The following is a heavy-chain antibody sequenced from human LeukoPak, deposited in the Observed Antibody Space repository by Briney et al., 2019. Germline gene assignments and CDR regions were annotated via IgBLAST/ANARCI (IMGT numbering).Heavy chain of an antibody. J-gene: IGHJ4*02. CDR2: IYYSGST. Sequence: SETLSLTCTVSGGSISSYYWSWIRRPPGKGLEWIGYIYYSGSTNYNPSLKSRVTISVDTSKNQFSLKLSSVTAADTAVYYCARDRGSSSWYYFDYWGQGTLVTVSS. D-gene: IGHD6-13*01. CDR3: ARDRGSSSWYYFDY. CDR1: GGSISSYY. V-gene: IGHV4-59*01.